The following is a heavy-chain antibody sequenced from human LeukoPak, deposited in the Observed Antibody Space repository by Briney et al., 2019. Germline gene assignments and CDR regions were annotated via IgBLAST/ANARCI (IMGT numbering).Heavy chain of an antibody. J-gene: IGHJ4*02. CDR2: IGGRGGST. CDR1: GFTFSSYA. D-gene: IGHD3-3*01. Sequence: GGSLRLSCAASGFTFSSYAMSWVRQAPGKGLEWVSAIGGRGGSTYYADSVKGRFTISRDNSKNTLYLQMNGLRAEDTAVYYCAKSFEGSGYQYFDYWGQGTLVTVSS. CDR3: AKSFEGSGYQYFDY. V-gene: IGHV3-23*01.